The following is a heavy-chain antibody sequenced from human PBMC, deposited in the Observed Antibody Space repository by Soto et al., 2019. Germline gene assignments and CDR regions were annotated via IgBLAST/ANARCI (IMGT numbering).Heavy chain of an antibody. Sequence: PVGSLRLSCAASGFTFSSYAMSWVRQAPGKGLEWVSAISGSGGSTYYADSVKGRFTISRDNSKNTLYLQMNSLRAEDTAVYYCAKDLYCSSTSCYLDYWGQGTLVTVSS. CDR1: GFTFSSYA. V-gene: IGHV3-23*01. J-gene: IGHJ4*02. D-gene: IGHD2-2*01. CDR2: ISGSGGST. CDR3: AKDLYCSSTSCYLDY.